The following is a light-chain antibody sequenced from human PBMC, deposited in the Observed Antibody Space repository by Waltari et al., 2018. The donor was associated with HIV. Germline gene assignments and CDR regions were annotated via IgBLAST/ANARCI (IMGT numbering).Light chain of an antibody. CDR1: QSVSSN. CDR2: GAS. J-gene: IGKJ1*01. CDR3: QQYNNWT. Sequence: EIVMTQSPATLSVSPGERATLSCRASQSVSSNLAWYQQIPGQAPRLLIYGASTRATGVPARFSGSGSGTEFTLTISSLQSEDFAVYYCQQYNNWTFGQGTKVEIK. V-gene: IGKV3-15*01.